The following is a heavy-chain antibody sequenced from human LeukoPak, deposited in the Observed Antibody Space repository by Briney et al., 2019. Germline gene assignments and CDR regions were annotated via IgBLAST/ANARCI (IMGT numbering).Heavy chain of an antibody. J-gene: IGHJ4*02. CDR3: ARGPYCGDDCYFDS. D-gene: IGHD2-21*01. CDR1: GGSISDYF. V-gene: IGHV4-4*07. CDR2: IYSSGST. Sequence: PSETLSLTCTVSGGSISDYFWSWIRQPAGKGLEWIGRIYSSGSTLYNPSPKSRVTMSVDTSKNHFSLRLTSVTAADTAVYYCARGPYCGDDCYFDSWGRGTLFTVSS.